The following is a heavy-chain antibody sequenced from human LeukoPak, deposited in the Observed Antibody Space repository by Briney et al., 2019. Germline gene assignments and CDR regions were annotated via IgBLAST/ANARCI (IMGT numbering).Heavy chain of an antibody. CDR1: GFTFSSYW. J-gene: IGHJ2*01. D-gene: IGHD2-8*01. Sequence: GGSLTLSCAASGFTFSSYWMRWLRQAPGKGREGAANIKQGGSERYFVDSVKGRFTISRDNAKNSLYLQMNSLRAEDTAVYYCARYPSSEYCNNGVCPCAWYFDLWGRGTLVTVSS. CDR3: ARYPSSEYCNNGVCPCAWYFDL. CDR2: IKQGGSER. V-gene: IGHV3-7*01.